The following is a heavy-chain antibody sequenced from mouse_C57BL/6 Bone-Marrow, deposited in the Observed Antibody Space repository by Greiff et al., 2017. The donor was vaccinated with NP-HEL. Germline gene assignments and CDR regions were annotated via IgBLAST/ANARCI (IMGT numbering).Heavy chain of an antibody. J-gene: IGHJ3*01. V-gene: IGHV1-19*01. CDR1: GYTFTDYY. CDR2: INPYNGGT. D-gene: IGHD1-1*01. Sequence: VQLQQSGPVLVKPGASLKMSCKASGYTFTDYYMNWVKQSHGKSLEWIGVINPYNGGTSYNQKFKGKATLTVDKSSSTAYMELKSMTSEDSAVYYCARVRRYRGWFAYWGQGTLVTVSA. CDR3: ARVRRYRGWFAY.